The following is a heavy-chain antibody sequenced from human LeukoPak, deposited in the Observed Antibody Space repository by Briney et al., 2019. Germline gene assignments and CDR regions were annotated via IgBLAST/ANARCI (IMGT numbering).Heavy chain of an antibody. CDR2: IKRKIDGETI. Sequence: GGSLRLSCAAAGFTFSNAWMTWVRQAPGKGLEWIGLIKRKIDGETIEYAGPVKGRFIISRDDSRNTAYLQMNSLKTKDTAVYSCTTAGGYYGMDYWGQGVLVTVSS. J-gene: IGHJ4*02. D-gene: IGHD3-22*01. CDR1: GFTFSNAW. CDR3: TTAGGYYGMDY. V-gene: IGHV3-15*01.